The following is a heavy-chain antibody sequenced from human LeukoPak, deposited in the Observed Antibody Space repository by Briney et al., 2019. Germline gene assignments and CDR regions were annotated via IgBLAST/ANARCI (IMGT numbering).Heavy chain of an antibody. CDR3: ARDLGGYYYGSGSYYKDNWFDP. Sequence: GRSLRLSCAASGFTFSSYAMHWVRQAPGKGLEGVAVISYDGSNKYYADSVKGRFTISRDNSKNTLYLQMNSLRAEDTAVYYCARDLGGYYYGSGSYYKDNWFDPWGQGTLVTVSS. CDR1: GFTFSSYA. V-gene: IGHV3-30*04. D-gene: IGHD3-10*01. CDR2: ISYDGSNK. J-gene: IGHJ5*02.